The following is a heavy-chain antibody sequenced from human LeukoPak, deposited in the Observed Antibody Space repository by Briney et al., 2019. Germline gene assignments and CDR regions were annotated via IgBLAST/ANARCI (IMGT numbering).Heavy chain of an antibody. CDR2: IYYSGST. D-gene: IGHD3-3*01. Sequence: SETLSLTCTVSGGSISSGDYYWSWIRQPPGKGLEWIGYIYYSGSTYYNPSLKSRVTISVDTSKNQFSLKLSSVTAADTAVYYCARFTYDFWSGYDDAFDIWGQGTMVTVSS. V-gene: IGHV4-30-4*02. CDR3: ARFTYDFWSGYDDAFDI. CDR1: GGSISSGDYY. J-gene: IGHJ3*02.